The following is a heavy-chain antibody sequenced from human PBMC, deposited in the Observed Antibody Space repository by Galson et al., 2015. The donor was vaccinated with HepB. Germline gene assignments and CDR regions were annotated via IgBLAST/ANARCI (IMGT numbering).Heavy chain of an antibody. CDR2: ISSSSTYI. V-gene: IGHV3-21*01. D-gene: IGHD6-13*01. CDR3: ARLRTGYSSVWYNNDYYYYMDL. CDR1: GFTFSSYS. Sequence: SLRLSCAVSGFTFSSYSMVWVRQAPGKGLEWVSSISSSSTYIYSADSVKGRFTISRDNAKNSLVLQMNSLKDEDTAVYYCARLRTGYSSVWYNNDYYYYMDLWGKETTVTVSS. J-gene: IGHJ6*03.